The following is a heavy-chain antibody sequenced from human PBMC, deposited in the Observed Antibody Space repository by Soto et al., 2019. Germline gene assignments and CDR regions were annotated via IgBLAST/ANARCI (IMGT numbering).Heavy chain of an antibody. J-gene: IGHJ5*02. D-gene: IGHD3-10*01. Sequence: SETLSLTCAVYGGSFIGYYWSWIRQPPGKGLEWIGEINHSGSTNYNPSLKSRVTISVDTSKNQFSLKLSSVTAADTAVYYCARGGREYGSGSYSWFDPWGQGTLVTVSS. CDR2: INHSGST. V-gene: IGHV4-34*01. CDR3: ARGGREYGSGSYSWFDP. CDR1: GGSFIGYY.